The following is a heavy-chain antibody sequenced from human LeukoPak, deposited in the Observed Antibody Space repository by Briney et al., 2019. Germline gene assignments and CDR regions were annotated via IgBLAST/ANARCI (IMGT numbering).Heavy chain of an antibody. J-gene: IGHJ4*02. CDR2: ISGSGGST. CDR3: AKAPGYCSGGSCYSGDY. CDR1: GFTFSSYA. Sequence: GGSLRLSCAASGFTFSSYAMSWVRQAPGKGLEWVSAISGSGGSTYYADSVKGRFTISRDNSKNTLYLQMNSLRAEDTAVYYCAKAPGYCSGGSCYSGDYWGQGTLVTVSS. V-gene: IGHV3-23*01. D-gene: IGHD2-15*01.